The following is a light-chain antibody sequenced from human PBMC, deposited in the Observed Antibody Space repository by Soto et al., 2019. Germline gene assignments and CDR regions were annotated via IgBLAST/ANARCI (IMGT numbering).Light chain of an antibody. CDR2: AAS. J-gene: IGKJ1*01. CDR3: QKYNSAPWT. V-gene: IGKV1-27*01. CDR1: QGISNY. Sequence: DIQMTQSPSSLSTSVGDRVTITCRASQGISNYLAWYQQKPGKVPKLLIYAASTLQSGVPSRFSGSGSGTDFTLSISSLQPEDVATYYCQKYNSAPWTFGQGAKVEIK.